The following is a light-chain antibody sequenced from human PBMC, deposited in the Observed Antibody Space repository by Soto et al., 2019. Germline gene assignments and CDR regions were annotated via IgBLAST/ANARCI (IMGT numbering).Light chain of an antibody. Sequence: DIQMTQSPSTLSASVGDRVTITCRASQSVYRWLAWYQQKPGKAPKLLIYDASSLESGVPSRFSASGSGTEFTPTVSSLQPDDFATYYCQQFNPYSFTFGQGTKLEIK. CDR3: QQFNPYSFT. CDR2: DAS. CDR1: QSVYRW. V-gene: IGKV1-5*01. J-gene: IGKJ2*01.